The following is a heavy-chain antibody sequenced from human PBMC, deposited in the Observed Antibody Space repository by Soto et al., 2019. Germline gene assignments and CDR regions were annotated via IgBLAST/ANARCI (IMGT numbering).Heavy chain of an antibody. CDR2: INHSGST. V-gene: IGHV4-34*01. CDR1: GVTFSSFS. Sequence: PGGSLRLSCAASGVTFSSFSFNWVRQAPGKGLEWIGEINHSGSTNYNPSLKSRVTISVDTSKNQFSLKLSSVTAADTVVYYCARVRDWNDEDWFDPWGQGTLVTVSS. J-gene: IGHJ5*02. CDR3: ARVRDWNDEDWFDP. D-gene: IGHD1-1*01.